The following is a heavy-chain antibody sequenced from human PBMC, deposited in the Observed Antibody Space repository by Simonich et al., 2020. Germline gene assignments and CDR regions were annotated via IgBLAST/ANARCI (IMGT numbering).Heavy chain of an antibody. J-gene: IGHJ4*02. CDR3: ARASRGTWWYYYFDY. Sequence: QVQLVQSGAEVKKPGASVKVSCKASGYTFTSYGISWVRQAPGQGLEWMGWISAYKGKTNYAQKLQGKVTMTTDTSTSTAYMERRSLRSDDTAVYYCARASRGTWWYYYFDYWGQGTLVTVSS. D-gene: IGHD2-15*01. CDR2: ISAYKGKT. V-gene: IGHV1-18*01. CDR1: GYTFTSYG.